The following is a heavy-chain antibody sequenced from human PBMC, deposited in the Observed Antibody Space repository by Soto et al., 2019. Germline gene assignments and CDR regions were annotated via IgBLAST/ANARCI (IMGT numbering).Heavy chain of an antibody. V-gene: IGHV1-18*01. D-gene: IGHD6-19*01. CDR2: INAFNGNT. J-gene: IGHJ6*02. CDR3: ARDWDNSGWGGGRGMDV. CDR1: GYTFTPYS. Sequence: QVQLVQSGAEVKTPGASVKVSCKASGYTFTPYSISWMRQAPGQGLEWMGWINAFNGNTNYAPKCQGRVTMTTDTSTSIVYMALRSLRSDDTAVYYCARDWDNSGWGGGRGMDVWGRGTTVIVSS.